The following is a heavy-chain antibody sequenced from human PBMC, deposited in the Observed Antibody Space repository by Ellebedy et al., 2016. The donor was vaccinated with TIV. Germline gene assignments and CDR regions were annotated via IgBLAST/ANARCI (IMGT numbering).Heavy chain of an antibody. CDR3: ARDRIVMVVAPRVDAFDA. V-gene: IGHV4-31*03. Sequence: MPSETLSLTCTVSGGSISTGGYQWSWIRRRPGKGLEWIGNIHHGGSTYYNVSLKSRLTISIDTSKNQFSLNLRSATAADTAVYYCARDRIVMVVAPRVDAFDAWGQGTMVTVSS. CDR2: IHHGGST. CDR1: GGSISTGGYQ. D-gene: IGHD2-8*02. J-gene: IGHJ3*01.